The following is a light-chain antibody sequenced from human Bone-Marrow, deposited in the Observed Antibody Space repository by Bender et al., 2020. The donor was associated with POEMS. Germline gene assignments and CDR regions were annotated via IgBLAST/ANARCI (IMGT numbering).Light chain of an antibody. CDR3: SSWDGSLNGWV. CDR1: SSNFGNNA. CDR2: SNN. Sequence: QSVLTQPPSASGTPGQSVTISCSGTSSNFGNNAANWYQHVPGTAPKLLIYSNNQRPSGVPDRFSASTSGTSASLAISVLHSDDEADYYCSSWDGSLNGWVFGGGTKLTVL. V-gene: IGLV1-44*01. J-gene: IGLJ3*02.